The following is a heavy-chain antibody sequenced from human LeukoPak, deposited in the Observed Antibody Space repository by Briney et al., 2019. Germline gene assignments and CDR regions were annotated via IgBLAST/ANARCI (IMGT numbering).Heavy chain of an antibody. J-gene: IGHJ5*02. D-gene: IGHD6-13*01. Sequence: SETLSLTCAVYGGSFSGYQWTWIRQPPGKGLEWIGEINHSGSTNYNPSLKSRVTISVDTSKNQFSLKLSSVTAADTAVYYCAREPPIAAAGSWGQGTLVTVSS. CDR1: GGSFSGYQ. CDR2: INHSGST. V-gene: IGHV4-34*01. CDR3: AREPPIAAAGS.